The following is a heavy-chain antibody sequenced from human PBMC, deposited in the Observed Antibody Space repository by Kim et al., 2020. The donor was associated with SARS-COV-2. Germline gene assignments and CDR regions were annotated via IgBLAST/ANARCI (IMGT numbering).Heavy chain of an antibody. CDR1: GYTFTSYG. CDR3: ARRLRYFDWSHYYYYGMDG. CDR2: ISAYNGNT. J-gene: IGHJ6*02. D-gene: IGHD3-9*01. V-gene: IGHV1-18*01. Sequence: ASVKVSCKASGYTFTSYGISWVRQAPGQGLEWMGWISAYNGNTNYAQKLQGRVTMTTDTSTSTAYMELRSLRSDDTAVYYCARRLRYFDWSHYYYYGMDGWHQRTIVTYSS.